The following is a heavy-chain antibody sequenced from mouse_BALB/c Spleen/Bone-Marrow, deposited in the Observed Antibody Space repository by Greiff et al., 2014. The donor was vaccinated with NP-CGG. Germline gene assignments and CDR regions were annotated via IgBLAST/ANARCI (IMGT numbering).Heavy chain of an antibody. D-gene: IGHD3-1*01. CDR3: AKRGYGKSPFDY. J-gene: IGHJ2*01. Sequence: QVTLKESGPELVRPGVSVKISCKGSGYTFTDYAMHWVKQSHAKSLEWIGVISTYSGNTNCNQKFKGKATMTVDKSSSTAYMEPAKFTSEDSAHYFRAKRGYGKSPFDYWGQGTTLTVSS. CDR1: GYTFTDYA. CDR2: ISTYSGNT. V-gene: IGHV1-67*01.